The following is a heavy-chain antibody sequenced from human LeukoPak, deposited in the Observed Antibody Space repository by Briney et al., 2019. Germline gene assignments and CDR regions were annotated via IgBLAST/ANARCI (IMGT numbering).Heavy chain of an antibody. CDR3: GKTTTGYSSGGYPGGPVDY. CDR1: GFTFNSYD. J-gene: IGHJ4*02. V-gene: IGHV3-23*01. Sequence: GGSLRLSCADSGFTFNSYDLYWVRQAPGRGLEGVSGIFGSGGSAHYADSVKGRFTISRDNSKNTVYLQMDSLRVEDTAVYCGKTTTGYSSGGYPGGPVDYWGPGTLVTVSS. CDR2: IFGSGGSA. D-gene: IGHD6-19*01.